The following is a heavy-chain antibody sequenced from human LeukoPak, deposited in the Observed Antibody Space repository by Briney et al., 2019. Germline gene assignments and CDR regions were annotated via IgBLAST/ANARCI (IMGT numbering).Heavy chain of an antibody. Sequence: PGGSLRLSCTASGFTFSDYYMTWIRQAPGKGLEYVSHISRSGSSLYYGDSVTGRFTISRDNAKNSLYLQMNSLRVEDTAVYYCAREVVVVPDYCYYGLDVWGQGTTVTVSS. CDR1: GFTFSDYY. V-gene: IGHV3-11*01. D-gene: IGHD2-2*01. CDR2: ISRSGSSL. CDR3: AREVVVVPDYCYYGLDV. J-gene: IGHJ6*02.